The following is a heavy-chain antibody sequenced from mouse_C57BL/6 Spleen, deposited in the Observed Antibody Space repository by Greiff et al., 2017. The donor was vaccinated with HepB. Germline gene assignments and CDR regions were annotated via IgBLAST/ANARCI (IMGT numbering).Heavy chain of an antibody. V-gene: IGHV5-12*01. CDR3: ARHSYDGGAMDY. CDR1: GFTFSDYY. CDR2: ISNGGGST. J-gene: IGHJ4*01. D-gene: IGHD2-12*01. Sequence: EVMLVESGGGLVQPGGSLKLSCAASGFTFSDYYMYWVRQTPEKRLEWVAYISNGGGSTYYPDTVKGRFTISRDNAKNTLYLQMSRLKSEDTAMYYCARHSYDGGAMDYWGQGTSVTVSS.